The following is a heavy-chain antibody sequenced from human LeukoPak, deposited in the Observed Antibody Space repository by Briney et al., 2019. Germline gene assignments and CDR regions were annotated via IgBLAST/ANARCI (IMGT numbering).Heavy chain of an antibody. CDR1: GFTFSSYS. CDR2: ISSSSSYI. D-gene: IGHD4-17*01. J-gene: IGHJ4*02. Sequence: GGSLRXSCAASGFTFSSYSMNWVRQAPGKGLEWVSSISSSSSYIYYADSVKGRFTISRDNAKNSLYLQMNSLRAEDTAVYYCARWGYGDYGFFDYWGQGTLVTVSS. V-gene: IGHV3-21*01. CDR3: ARWGYGDYGFFDY.